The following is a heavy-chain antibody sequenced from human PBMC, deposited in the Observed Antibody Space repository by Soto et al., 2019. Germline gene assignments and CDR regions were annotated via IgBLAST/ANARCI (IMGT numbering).Heavy chain of an antibody. Sequence: SETPSLTCTVSGGSISSGDYYWSWIRQPPGKGLEWIGYIYYSGSTYYNPSLKSRVTISVDTSKNQFSLKLSSVTAADTAVYYCARASLWFGESPWGQGTLVTVS. CDR3: ARASLWFGESP. J-gene: IGHJ4*02. V-gene: IGHV4-30-4*01. D-gene: IGHD3-10*01. CDR1: GGSISSGDYY. CDR2: IYYSGST.